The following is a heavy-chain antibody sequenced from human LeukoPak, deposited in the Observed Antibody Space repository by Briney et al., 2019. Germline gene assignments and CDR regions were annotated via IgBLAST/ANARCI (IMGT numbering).Heavy chain of an antibody. CDR3: AKFLPTHIVVANYYFDY. D-gene: IGHD2-21*01. CDR1: GFTFSSYA. Sequence: GGSLRLSCAASGFTFSSYAMSWVRQAPGKGLEWVSAISGSGGRTYYADSVKGRFTISRDNSKNTLYLQMNSLRAEDTAVYYCAKFLPTHIVVANYYFDYWGQGTLVTVFS. V-gene: IGHV3-23*01. J-gene: IGHJ4*02. CDR2: ISGSGGRT.